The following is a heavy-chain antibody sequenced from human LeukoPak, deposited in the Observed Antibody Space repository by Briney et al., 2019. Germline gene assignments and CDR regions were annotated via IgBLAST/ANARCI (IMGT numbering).Heavy chain of an antibody. V-gene: IGHV1-69*04. CDR1: GGTFSSYA. D-gene: IGHD2-15*01. CDR3: ARGVVAATLYDY. J-gene: IGHJ4*02. CDR2: IIPILGIA. Sequence: ASVKVSCKASGGTFSSYAIIWVRQAPGQGLEWMGRIIPILGIANYAQKFQGRVTITADKSTSTAYMELSSLRSEDTAVYYCARGVVAATLYDYWGQGNLVTVSS.